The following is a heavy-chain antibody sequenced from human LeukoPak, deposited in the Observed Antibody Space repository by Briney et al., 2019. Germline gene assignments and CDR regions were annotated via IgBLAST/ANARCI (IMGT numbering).Heavy chain of an antibody. Sequence: GGSLRLSCAASGFTFSSYSMNWVRQAPGKGLEWVSSTSSSSSYIYYADSVKGRFTISRDNAKNSLYLQMNSLRAEDTAVYYCARAGYSSSWYPYYFDYWGQGTLVTVSS. D-gene: IGHD6-13*01. CDR3: ARAGYSSSWYPYYFDY. J-gene: IGHJ4*02. CDR2: TSSSSSYI. CDR1: GFTFSSYS. V-gene: IGHV3-21*01.